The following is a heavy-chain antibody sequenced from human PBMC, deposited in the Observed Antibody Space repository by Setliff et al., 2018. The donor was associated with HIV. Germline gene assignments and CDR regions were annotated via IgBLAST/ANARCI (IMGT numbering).Heavy chain of an antibody. V-gene: IGHV1-18*01. CDR2: ISTYSDET. J-gene: IGHJ4*02. CDR3: AGVKVGTSIVYAY. Sequence: ASVKVSCKPSGYTFTAYGLSWVRQAPGQGLEWMGWISTYSDETSYAQKLQGRVTMTTDTSTSTAYMDLRSLRSDDSAIYYCAGVKVGTSIVYAYWGQGTLVTVSS. D-gene: IGHD1-26*01. CDR1: GYTFTAYG.